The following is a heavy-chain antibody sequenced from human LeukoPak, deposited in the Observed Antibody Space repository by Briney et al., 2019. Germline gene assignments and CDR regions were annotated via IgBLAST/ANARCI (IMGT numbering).Heavy chain of an antibody. CDR2: MNPNSGNT. J-gene: IGHJ4*02. CDR1: GYTFTSYD. V-gene: IGHV1-8*01. CDR3: ARGGYCTNGVCYTGIFDY. Sequence: GSVKVSCKASGYTFTSYDINWVRQATGQGLEWMGWMNPNSGNTGYAQKFQGRVTMTRNTYISTAYMELSSLRSEDTAVYYCARGGYCTNGVCYTGIFDYWGQGTLVTVSS. D-gene: IGHD2-8*01.